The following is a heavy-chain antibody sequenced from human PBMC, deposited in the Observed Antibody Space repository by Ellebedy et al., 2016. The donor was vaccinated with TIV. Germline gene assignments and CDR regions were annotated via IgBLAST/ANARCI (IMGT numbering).Heavy chain of an antibody. D-gene: IGHD6-13*01. CDR1: GGSISSSSYY. CDR2: IYYSGST. CDR3: ARGVKNSSSFWFDY. J-gene: IGHJ4*02. V-gene: IGHV4-39*01. Sequence: GSLRLSXTVSGGSISSSSYYWGWIRQPPGKGLEWIGSIYYSGSTYYNPSLKSRVTISVDTSKNQFSLKLSSVTAADTAVYYCARGVKNSSSFWFDYWGQGTLVTVSS.